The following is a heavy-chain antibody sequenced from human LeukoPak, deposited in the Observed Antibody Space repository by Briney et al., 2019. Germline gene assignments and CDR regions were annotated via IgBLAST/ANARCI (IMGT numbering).Heavy chain of an antibody. Sequence: GESLKISCKGSGYTFTRYWIGWVRQMPGKGLEWMGIIYPGDSDTRYSPSLQGQVTISADKSISTAYLQWSSLKASDTARYYCARQREWGGGFDAFYICGEGTLVTVSS. CDR3: ARQREWGGGFDAFYI. J-gene: IGHJ3*02. V-gene: IGHV5-51*01. D-gene: IGHD2-15*01. CDR1: GYTFTRYW. CDR2: IYPGDSDT.